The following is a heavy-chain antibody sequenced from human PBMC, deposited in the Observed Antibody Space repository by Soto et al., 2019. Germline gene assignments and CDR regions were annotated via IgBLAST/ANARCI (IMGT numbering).Heavy chain of an antibody. Sequence: GESLKISCKASGYSFPDYWIAWVGRMPGKGLEWMGIIYPGDSDARYSPSFQGQVTISVDKSVSTAYLQWNSLKASDTAMYYCARLLNAARVTDPDYWGQGTLVTVSS. D-gene: IGHD2-21*02. CDR3: ARLLNAARVTDPDY. V-gene: IGHV5-51*01. CDR1: GYSFPDYW. CDR2: IYPGDSDA. J-gene: IGHJ4*02.